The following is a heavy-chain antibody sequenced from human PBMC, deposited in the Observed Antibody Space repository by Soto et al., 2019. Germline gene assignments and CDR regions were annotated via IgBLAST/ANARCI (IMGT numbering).Heavy chain of an antibody. D-gene: IGHD1-1*01. V-gene: IGHV4-59*08. Sequence: PSETLSLTCTVSGGSISSYYWSWIRQPPGKGLEWIGYIYYSGSTNYNPSLKSRVTISVDTSKNQFSLKLSSATAADTAVYYCARRYGGNLYYWGQGTLVTVSS. CDR3: ARRYGGNLYY. J-gene: IGHJ4*02. CDR1: GGSISSYY. CDR2: IYYSGST.